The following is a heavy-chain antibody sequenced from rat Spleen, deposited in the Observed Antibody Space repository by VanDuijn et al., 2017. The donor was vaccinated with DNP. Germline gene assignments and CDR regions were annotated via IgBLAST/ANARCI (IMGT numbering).Heavy chain of an antibody. CDR3: ATQGTTVPLDY. Sequence: EVQLVESGGGLVQPGRSLKLSCAASGFTFSDYYMAWVRQAPKKGLEWVATIIYDGSRTYYRDSVKGRFTISRDNAKSTLYLQMDSLRSEDTATYYCATQGTTVPLDYWGQGVMVTVSS. D-gene: IGHD1-1*01. J-gene: IGHJ2*01. V-gene: IGHV5S10*01. CDR2: IIYDGSRT. CDR1: GFTFSDYY.